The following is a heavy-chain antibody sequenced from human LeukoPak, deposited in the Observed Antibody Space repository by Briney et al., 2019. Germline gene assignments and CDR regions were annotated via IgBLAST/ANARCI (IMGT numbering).Heavy chain of an antibody. D-gene: IGHD1-26*01. CDR2: ITSSSSYV. J-gene: IGHJ4*02. CDR3: ARDRAALKVGATDY. V-gene: IGHV3-21*01. CDR1: GFTFSSYS. Sequence: GGSLRLSCAASGFTFSSYSMNWVRQAPGKGLEWVSSITSSSSYVYYADSVKGRFTISRDNAKNSLYLQMNSLRAEDTAVYYCARDRAALKVGATDYWGQGTLVTVSS.